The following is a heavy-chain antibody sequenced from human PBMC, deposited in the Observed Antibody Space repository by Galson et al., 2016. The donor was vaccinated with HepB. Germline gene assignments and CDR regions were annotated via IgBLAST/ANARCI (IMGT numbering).Heavy chain of an antibody. CDR2: TYSKSKWHY. D-gene: IGHD6-19*01. V-gene: IGHV6-1*01. J-gene: IGHJ6*02. CDR3: ARAATALRSGWGTLAPRFYYNGMDV. Sequence: CAISGDSVSNKNVAWNWIRQSPSRGLEWLGGTYSKSKWHYDYADSVKSRITINPDTSKNQFSLQLSSVTPEDTAVYYCARAATALRSGWGTLAPRFYYNGMDVWGQVNPGHRLL. CDR1: GDSVSNKNVA.